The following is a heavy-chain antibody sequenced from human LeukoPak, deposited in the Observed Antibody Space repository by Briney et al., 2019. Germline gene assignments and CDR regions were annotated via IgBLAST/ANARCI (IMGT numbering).Heavy chain of an antibody. CDR3: ARHEAQDFDY. CDR2: IYYSGTT. V-gene: IGHV4-34*01. CDR1: GGSFSDYY. Sequence: PSETLSLTCAVYGGSFSDYYWIWIRQPPGKGLEWIGSIYYSGTTYYSSSLKSRVIISVDTSKNQFSLKLSSVTATDTAVYYCARHEAQDFDYWGQGTLVTVSS. J-gene: IGHJ4*02.